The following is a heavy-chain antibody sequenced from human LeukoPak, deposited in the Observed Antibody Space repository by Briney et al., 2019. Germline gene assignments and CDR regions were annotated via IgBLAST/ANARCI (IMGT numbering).Heavy chain of an antibody. CDR2: ITGSGGST. D-gene: IGHD2-15*01. CDR1: GFTFSSYA. CDR3: AKGGCSGGSCDLTVDFDY. V-gene: IGHV3-23*01. J-gene: IGHJ4*02. Sequence: GGSLSLSCAASGFTFSSYAMSCLRHPPGKGLEWVSDITGSGGSTYYAASVTGRLTISRDNSTNTLYLQMNSPRAEDTAVYNCAKGGCSGGSCDLTVDFDYWGQGTLVTVSS.